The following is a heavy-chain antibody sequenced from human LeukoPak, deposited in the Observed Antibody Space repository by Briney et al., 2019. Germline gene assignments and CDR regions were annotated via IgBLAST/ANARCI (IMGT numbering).Heavy chain of an antibody. CDR1: GFTFRTYA. CDR3: ARDSSVRGAMDN. CDR2: LSYDGSMK. V-gene: IGHV3-30*04. J-gene: IGHJ4*02. Sequence: GGSLRLSCAASGFTFRTYAMHWVRQSAKGLEWVAVLSYDGSMKYYADSVKGRFTISRDNSKNTLYLQLNGLRAEDTAVYYCARDSSVRGAMDNWGQGTLVTVSS. D-gene: IGHD3-10*01.